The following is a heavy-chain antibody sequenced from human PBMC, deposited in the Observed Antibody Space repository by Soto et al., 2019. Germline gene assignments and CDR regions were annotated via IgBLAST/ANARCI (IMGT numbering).Heavy chain of an antibody. J-gene: IGHJ4*02. V-gene: IGHV1-46*01. CDR1: GYTFTSYS. D-gene: IGHD1-1*01. Sequence: GASVKVSCKASGYTFTSYSMHWVRQAPGQGLEWMGIINPSGGSTIYAQKFLGRVTVTRDTSTSTVYMDLSSLRSEDTAVYYCARRNGQTDIDYWGQGTLVTVSS. CDR3: ARRNGQTDIDY. CDR2: INPSGGST.